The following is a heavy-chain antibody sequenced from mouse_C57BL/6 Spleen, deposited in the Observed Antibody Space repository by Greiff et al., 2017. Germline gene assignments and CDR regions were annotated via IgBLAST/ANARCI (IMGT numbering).Heavy chain of an antibody. D-gene: IGHD4-1*01. CDR1: GYTFTDYY. CDR3: ARGSGTYAMDY. CDR2: IYPGSGNT. J-gene: IGHJ4*01. Sequence: VHLVESGAELVRPGASVKLSCKASGYTFTDYYINWVKQRPGQGLEWIARIYPGSGNTYYNEKFKGKATLTAEKSSSTAYMQLSSLTSEDSAVYFCARGSGTYAMDYWGQGTSVTVSS. V-gene: IGHV1-76*01.